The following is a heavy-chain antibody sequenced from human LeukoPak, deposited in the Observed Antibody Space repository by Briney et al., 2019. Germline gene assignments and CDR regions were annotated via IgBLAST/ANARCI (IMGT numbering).Heavy chain of an antibody. V-gene: IGHV4-39*01. CDR3: ARRHSITMVRGVIITYFDY. CDR1: GGSISSSSYY. Sequence: SETLSLTCTVSGGSISSSSYYWGWIRQPPGKGLEWIGSIYYSGSTYYNPSLKSRVTISVDTSKNQFSLKLSSVTAADTAVYYCARRHSITMVRGVIITYFDYWGQGILVTVSS. CDR2: IYYSGST. J-gene: IGHJ4*02. D-gene: IGHD3-10*01.